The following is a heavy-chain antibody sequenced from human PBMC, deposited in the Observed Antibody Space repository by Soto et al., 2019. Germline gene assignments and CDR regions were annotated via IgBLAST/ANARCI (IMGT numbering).Heavy chain of an antibody. Sequence: QVQLVESGGGVVQPGRSLRLSCAASGFTFSSFGMHWVHQAPGKGLEWVAVVSYEGSHKYYADSVKGRFTISRDNSENMLYLQMNSLRVEDTAVYYCARDEDKTTVTTCHLDDWGPGTLVTVSS. CDR1: GFTFSSFG. CDR3: ARDEDKTTVTTCHLDD. CDR2: VSYEGSHK. J-gene: IGHJ4*02. V-gene: IGHV3-30*03. D-gene: IGHD4-17*01.